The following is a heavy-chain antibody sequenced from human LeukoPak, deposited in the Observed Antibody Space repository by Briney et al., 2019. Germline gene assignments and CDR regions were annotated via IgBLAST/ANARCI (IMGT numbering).Heavy chain of an antibody. Sequence: PGGSLRLSCAASGFTFSSYSMNWVRQAPGKGLECVSYISSSSTTIYYADSVKGRFTISRDNAKNSLYLQMNSLRAEDTAVYYCAREGPLASYYYMDVWGKGTTVTVSS. J-gene: IGHJ6*03. CDR1: GFTFSSYS. CDR2: ISSSSTTI. V-gene: IGHV3-48*01. CDR3: AREGPLASYYYMDV. D-gene: IGHD2-21*01.